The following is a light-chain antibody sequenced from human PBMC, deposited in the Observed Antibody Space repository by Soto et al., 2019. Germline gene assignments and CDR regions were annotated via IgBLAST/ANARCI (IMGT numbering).Light chain of an antibody. J-gene: IGKJ4*02. V-gene: IGKV1-5*01. CDR2: DAS. Sequence: DIQMTQSPSTLSASVGDRVSITCRASQSVGNSLAWYQQRPGKAPKLLTFDASTLESGVPSKFSGSGSDTEFTFTISSLQPDDSATYYCQQYNTYGLTFGGGTKVDIK. CDR1: QSVGNS. CDR3: QQYNTYGLT.